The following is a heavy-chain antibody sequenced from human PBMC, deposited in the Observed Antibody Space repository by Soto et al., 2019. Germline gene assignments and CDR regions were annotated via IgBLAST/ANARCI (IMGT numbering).Heavy chain of an antibody. V-gene: IGHV4-31*03. J-gene: IGHJ5*02. D-gene: IGHD2-21*01. CDR2: IYVTGAV. CDR3: ARLRIATNNYKWFDP. CDR1: GAALNSGNYY. Sequence: SETLSLTCIVSGAALNSGNYYWSWIRQVPVKGLEWIGHIYVTGAVDYNPSLRDRITISQDTSERQFSLNLRLVTAADTAVYYCARLRIATNNYKWFDPWGQGTLVT.